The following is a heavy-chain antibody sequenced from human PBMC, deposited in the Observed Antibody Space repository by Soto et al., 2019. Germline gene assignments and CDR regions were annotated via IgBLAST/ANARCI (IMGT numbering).Heavy chain of an antibody. D-gene: IGHD3-22*01. J-gene: IGHJ4*02. CDR1: GGSISSSSYY. Sequence: PSETLSLTCTVSGGSISSSSYYWGWIRQPPGKGLEWIGSIYYSGSTYYNPSLKSRVTISVDTSKNQFSLKLSSVTAADTAVYYCARHQKFTYYYDSSGYYFDYWGQGTPVTVSS. V-gene: IGHV4-39*01. CDR3: ARHQKFTYYYDSSGYYFDY. CDR2: IYYSGST.